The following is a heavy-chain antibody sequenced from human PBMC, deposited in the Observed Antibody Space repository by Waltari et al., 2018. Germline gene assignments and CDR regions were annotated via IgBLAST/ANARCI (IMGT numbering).Heavy chain of an antibody. CDR1: GFTFSSYW. D-gene: IGHD5-18*01. CDR3: ARGYTYRTPDALHI. J-gene: IGHJ3*02. CDR2: LNSDGRSR. Sequence: EVQLVESGGGLVQPGGSLRLSCEASGFTFSSYWMHWVRQAPGKGLVWVSRLNSDGRSRNYADSVKGRFTISRDNAKNTVYLQMLSLRVEDTAVYYCARGYTYRTPDALHIWGQGTVVTVSS. V-gene: IGHV3-74*01.